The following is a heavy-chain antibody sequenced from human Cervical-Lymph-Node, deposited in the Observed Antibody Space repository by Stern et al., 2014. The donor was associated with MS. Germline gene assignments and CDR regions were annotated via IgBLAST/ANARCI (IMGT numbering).Heavy chain of an antibody. Sequence: QVQLVQSGAEVKKPGASVKVSCKASGYSFTSHYMQWVRQAPGQGLEWGGIINPSGDSASYAQKLHGRFTMTRYTSTSTVYIELSSLRSEDTAVYYCASGTGSKRPTGNYWGQGTLVTVSS. V-gene: IGHV1-46*01. D-gene: IGHD3/OR15-3a*01. CDR2: INPSGDSA. CDR1: GYSFTSHY. CDR3: ASGTGSKRPTGNY. J-gene: IGHJ4*02.